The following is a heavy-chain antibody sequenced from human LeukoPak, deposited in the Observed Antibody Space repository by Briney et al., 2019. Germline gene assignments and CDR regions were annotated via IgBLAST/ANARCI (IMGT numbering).Heavy chain of an antibody. Sequence: ASVKVSCKTSGYTFTTYDINWVRQAPGQGLEWMGRISAYNGYTNYGQKLQGRVTMTTDTSTNTAYMELRSLRSGDTAVYYCARVGTGTRSFDSWGQGTLDTVSS. CDR2: ISAYNGYT. J-gene: IGHJ4*02. CDR3: ARVGTGTRSFDS. V-gene: IGHV1-18*01. CDR1: GYTFTTYD. D-gene: IGHD1/OR15-1a*01.